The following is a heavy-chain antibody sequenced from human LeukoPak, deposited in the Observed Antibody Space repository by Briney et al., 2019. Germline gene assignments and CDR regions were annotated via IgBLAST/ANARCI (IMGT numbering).Heavy chain of an antibody. D-gene: IGHD1-26*01. J-gene: IGHJ3*02. CDR2: FDLEDGES. CDR1: GASLSETS. V-gene: IGHV1-24*01. CDR3: ARDYLGWELRSDAFDI. Sequence: ASVKVSCKVSGASLSETSIHWVRQAPGQWLEWMGGFDLEDGESIFAQRFQGRFSMTEDTSTDTAYMELRSLRSDDTDVYYCARDYLGWELRSDAFDIWGQGTMVTVSS.